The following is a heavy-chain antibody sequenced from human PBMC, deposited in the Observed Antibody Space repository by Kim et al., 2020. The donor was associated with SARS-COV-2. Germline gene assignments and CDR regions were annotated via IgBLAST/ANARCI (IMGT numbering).Heavy chain of an antibody. J-gene: IGHJ4*02. CDR1: GYTFNTYT. CDR3: ARIETTTRSKRISDC. Sequence: SVKVSCKASGYTFNTYTISWVRQAPGQGLEWVGGIIPIDGEATYAQNFRATLTITAYESTSTSYMDLSTLTSDDTAMYYCARIETTTRSKRISDCWSQG. CDR2: IIPIDGEA. D-gene: IGHD4-4*01. V-gene: IGHV1-69*13.